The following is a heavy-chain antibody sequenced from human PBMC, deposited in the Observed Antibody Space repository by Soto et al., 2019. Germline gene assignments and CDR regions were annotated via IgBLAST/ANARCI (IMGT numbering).Heavy chain of an antibody. J-gene: IGHJ4*02. CDR1: GFTFSNAW. V-gene: IGHV3-15*07. CDR2: IKSKTDGGTT. CDR3: TTEVPYYDILTGYYMGPVNSDY. Sequence: GGSLRLSCAASGFTFSNAWMNWVRQAPGKGLEWVGRIKSKTDGGTTDYAAPVKGRFTISRDDSKNTLYLQMNSLKTEDTAVYYCTTEVPYYDILTGYYMGPVNSDYWGQGTLVTVSS. D-gene: IGHD3-9*01.